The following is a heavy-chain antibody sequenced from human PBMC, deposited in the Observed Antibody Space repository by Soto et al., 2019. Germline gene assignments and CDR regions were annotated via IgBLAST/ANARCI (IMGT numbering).Heavy chain of an antibody. CDR2: ISYDGSNK. D-gene: IGHD6-25*01. CDR3: AKSGDGY. Sequence: QVQLVESGGGVVQPGRSLRLSCAASGFTFSSYGMHWVRQAPGKGLEWVAVISYDGSNKYYADSVKGRFTISRDNSKNTLYLQMNSLRAEDTAVYYCAKSGDGYWGQGTLVTVSS. V-gene: IGHV3-30*18. J-gene: IGHJ4*02. CDR1: GFTFSSYG.